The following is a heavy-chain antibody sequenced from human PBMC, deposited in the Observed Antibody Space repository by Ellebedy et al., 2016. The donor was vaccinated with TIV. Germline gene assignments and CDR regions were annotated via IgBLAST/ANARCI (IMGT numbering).Heavy chain of an antibody. Sequence: PGGSLRLSCAASGFTFSSFWMSWVRQAPGKGLEWVANINQDGSENFYVDSVKGRFTISRDNAKNSLYLQMNSLRAEDTAVFYCARGLRWYAFDIWGQGTMVTVSS. CDR2: INQDGSEN. D-gene: IGHD4-23*01. J-gene: IGHJ3*02. CDR1: GFTFSSFW. V-gene: IGHV3-7*03. CDR3: ARGLRWYAFDI.